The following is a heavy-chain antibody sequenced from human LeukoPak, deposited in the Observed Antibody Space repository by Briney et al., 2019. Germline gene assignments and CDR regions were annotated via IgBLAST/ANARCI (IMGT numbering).Heavy chain of an antibody. D-gene: IGHD3-10*01. CDR3: ARDRGDYFDY. V-gene: IGHV3-74*01. Sequence: GGSLRLSCAASGFTFSSYWMHWVRQAPGKGLVWVSRIKSDGSSTSYADPVKGRFTISRDNAKNTLYLQVNSLRAEDTAVYYCARDRGDYFDYWGQGTLVTVSS. J-gene: IGHJ4*02. CDR2: IKSDGSST. CDR1: GFTFSSYW.